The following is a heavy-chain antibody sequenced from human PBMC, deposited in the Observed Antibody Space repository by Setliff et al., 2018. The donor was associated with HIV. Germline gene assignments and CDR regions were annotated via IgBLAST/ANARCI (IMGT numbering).Heavy chain of an antibody. J-gene: IGHJ3*01. Sequence: PSETLSLTCAVSGYPISSGHYWGWIRQSPEKGLEWIGTVHHTGTTFYNPSLSSRLTISVDTPNNQFSLRLTSVTAADTATYYCAKERSNNDGTYDFWGRGTVVTVPS. CDR2: VHHTGTT. CDR3: AKERSNNDGTYDF. CDR1: GYPISSGHY. D-gene: IGHD1-1*01. V-gene: IGHV4-38-2*02.